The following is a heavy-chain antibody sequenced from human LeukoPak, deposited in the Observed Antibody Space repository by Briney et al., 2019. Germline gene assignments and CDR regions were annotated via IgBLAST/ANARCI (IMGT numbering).Heavy chain of an antibody. CDR1: GGSISSGSYY. CDR2: IYTSGST. CDR3: ARGFDGGVAPARLDY. J-gene: IGHJ4*02. Sequence: SETLSLTCTVSGGSISSGSYYWSWIRQPAGKGLEWIGRIYTSGSTNYSPSLKSRVTISVDTSKNQFSLKLSSVTAADTAVYYCARGFDGGVAPARLDYWGQGTLVTVSS. V-gene: IGHV4-61*02. D-gene: IGHD2-15*01.